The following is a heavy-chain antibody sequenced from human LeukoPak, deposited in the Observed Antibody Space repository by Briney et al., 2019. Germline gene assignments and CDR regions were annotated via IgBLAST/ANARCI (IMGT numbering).Heavy chain of an antibody. D-gene: IGHD2-2*01. CDR1: RYSFTSYW. CDR2: VDPSDSYT. V-gene: IGHV5-10-1*01. CDR3: ARGGAVERYCSSTSCYWVDAFDI. J-gene: IGHJ3*02. Sequence: GESLKISCKGSRYSFTSYWISWVRQMPGKGLEWMGRVDPSDSYTNYSPSFQGPVTISADKSISTAYLQWSSLKASDTAMYYCARGGAVERYCSSTSCYWVDAFDIWGQGTMVTVSS.